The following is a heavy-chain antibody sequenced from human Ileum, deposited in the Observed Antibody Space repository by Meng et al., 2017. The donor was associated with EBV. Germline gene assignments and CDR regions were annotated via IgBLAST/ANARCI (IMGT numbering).Heavy chain of an antibody. CDR2: TYRRSRWYY. J-gene: IGHJ5*02. V-gene: IGHV6-1*01. Sequence: QLRLKGSGPGLVQPSQGLSLSWVISGDSVSSDKTAWNWIRQSPSRGLEWLGRTYRRSRWYYDYALSVKSRINISPDTSKNQVSLQLNSVTDEDTGIYYCATSRIAKFDRWGQGTLVTVSS. CDR3: ATSRIAKFDR. CDR1: GDSVSSDKTA.